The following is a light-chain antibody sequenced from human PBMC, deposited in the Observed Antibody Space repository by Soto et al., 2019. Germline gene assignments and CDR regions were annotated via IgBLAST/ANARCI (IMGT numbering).Light chain of an antibody. V-gene: IGLV2-14*01. CDR1: SSDIGVYNY. CDR3: SSYTTSSTRNVV. Sequence: QSALTQPASVSGSHGQSITISCTGTSSDIGVYNYVSWYQQHPGKAPKLMIYEVSNRPSGVSNRFSGSKSGNTASLTISGLQAEDEADYYCSSYTTSSTRNVVFGGGTKVTVL. CDR2: EVS. J-gene: IGLJ2*01.